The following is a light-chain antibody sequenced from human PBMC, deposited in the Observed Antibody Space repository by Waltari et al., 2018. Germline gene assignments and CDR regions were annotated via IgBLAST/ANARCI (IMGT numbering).Light chain of an antibody. CDR1: TGIGGNSAF. V-gene: IGLV2-23*01. J-gene: IGLJ3*02. CDR2: VGI. Sequence: QSALTQPASVSGAPGQSITISCSAFTGIGGNSAFFSWYPHHPGKVPKLLIYVGIKRPPDISDRFTGSKSGNTASLSISGLQADDEADYYCCSYVQKDIWLFGRGTKVTVL. CDR3: CSYVQKDIWL.